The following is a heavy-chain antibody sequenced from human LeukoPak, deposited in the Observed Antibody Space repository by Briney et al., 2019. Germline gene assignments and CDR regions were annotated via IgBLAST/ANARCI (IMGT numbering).Heavy chain of an antibody. CDR2: INHSGST. CDR1: GGSFSGYY. D-gene: IGHD6-13*01. J-gene: IGHJ5*02. V-gene: IGHV4-34*01. Sequence: PSETLSLTRAVYGGSFSGYYWSWIRQPPGKGLEWIGEINHSGSTNYNPSLKSRVTISVDTSKNQFSLKLSSVTAADTAVYYCASTGIVAAAGWFDPWGQGTPVTVSS. CDR3: ASTGIVAAAGWFDP.